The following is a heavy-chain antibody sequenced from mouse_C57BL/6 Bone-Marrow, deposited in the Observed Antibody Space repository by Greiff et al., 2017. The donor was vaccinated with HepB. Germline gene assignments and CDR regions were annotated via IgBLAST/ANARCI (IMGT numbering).Heavy chain of an antibody. Sequence: DVKLVESGGGLVQSGRSLRLSCATSGFTFSDFYMEWVRQAPGKGLEWIAASRNKANDYTTEYSASVKGRFIVSRDTSQSILYLQMNALRAEDTAIYYCARDAEGHPFAYWGQGTLVTVSA. CDR2: SRNKANDYTT. CDR1: GFTFSDFY. D-gene: IGHD3-1*01. V-gene: IGHV7-1*01. J-gene: IGHJ3*01. CDR3: ARDAEGHPFAY.